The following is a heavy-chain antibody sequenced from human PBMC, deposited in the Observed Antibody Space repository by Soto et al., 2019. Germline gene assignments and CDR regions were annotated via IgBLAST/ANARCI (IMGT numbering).Heavy chain of an antibody. CDR2: IWYDGSNK. J-gene: IGHJ4*02. CDR3: ARDAATTVTNFDY. D-gene: IGHD4-17*01. V-gene: IGHV3-33*01. Sequence: QVQLVESGGGVVQPGRSLRLSCAASGFTFSSYGMHWVRQAPGKGLEWVAVIWYDGSNKYYADSVKGRFTISRDNSKNPLYLKMNSLRAKDTAVYYCARDAATTVTNFDYWGQGTLVTVSS. CDR1: GFTFSSYG.